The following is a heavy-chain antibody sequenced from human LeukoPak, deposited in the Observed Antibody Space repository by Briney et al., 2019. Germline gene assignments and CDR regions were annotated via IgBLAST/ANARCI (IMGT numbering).Heavy chain of an antibody. CDR3: ARGPYYYDSSGPGDWFDP. CDR2: INPSGGST. D-gene: IGHD3-22*01. J-gene: IGHJ5*02. V-gene: IGHV1-46*01. CDR1: GYTFTIYY. Sequence: ASVSVSCRASGYTFTIYYMHWVRQAPGQGREWVGIINPSGGSTSYAQKFQGRVTMTRDTSTSTVYMELSSLRSEDTAVYYCARGPYYYDSSGPGDWFDPWGQGTLVTVSS.